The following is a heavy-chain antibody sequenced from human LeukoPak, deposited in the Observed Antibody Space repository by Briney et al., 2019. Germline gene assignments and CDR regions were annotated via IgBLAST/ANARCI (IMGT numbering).Heavy chain of an antibody. V-gene: IGHV1-46*01. CDR1: GYTFSTYY. D-gene: IGHD1-26*01. Sequence: ASVKVSCKASGYTFSTYYIHWVRQAPGQGLEWIGIVNPRGGATSYAQNFQGRVTVTRDMSTTTVYMDLSSLRSEDTAVYFCAKEADGGSHFDIWGQGTLITVSS. CDR3: AKEADGGSHFDI. J-gene: IGHJ5*02. CDR2: VNPRGGAT.